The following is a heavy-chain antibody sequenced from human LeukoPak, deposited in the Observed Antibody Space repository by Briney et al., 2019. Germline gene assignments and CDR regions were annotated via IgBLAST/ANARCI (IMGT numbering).Heavy chain of an antibody. J-gene: IGHJ4*02. V-gene: IGHV3-48*04. Sequence: GGSLRLSCAASGFTFSSHSMNWVRQAPGKGLEWVSYIGTSNSRIYYADSVKGRFTISRDNAKNSLYLQMNSLRAEDTAVYYCARDDGDYAHPVDYWGQGTLVTVSS. CDR2: IGTSNSRI. CDR3: ARDDGDYAHPVDY. D-gene: IGHD4-17*01. CDR1: GFTFSSHS.